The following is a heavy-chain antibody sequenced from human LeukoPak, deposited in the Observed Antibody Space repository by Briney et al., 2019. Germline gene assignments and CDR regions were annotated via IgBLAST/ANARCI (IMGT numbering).Heavy chain of an antibody. V-gene: IGHV3-23*01. CDR3: AKDPNCSSTSCYGGDYYYYMDV. CDR2: ISGSGGST. J-gene: IGHJ6*03. CDR1: GFTFSSYG. Sequence: GGSLRLSCAASGFTFSSYGMSWVRQAPGKGLEWVSAISGSGGSTYYADSVKGRFTISRDNSKNTLYLQMNSLRAEDTAVYYCAKDPNCSSTSCYGGDYYYYMDVWGKGTTVTISS. D-gene: IGHD2-2*01.